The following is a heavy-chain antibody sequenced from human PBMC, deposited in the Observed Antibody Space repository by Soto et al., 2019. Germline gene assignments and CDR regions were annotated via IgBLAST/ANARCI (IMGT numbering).Heavy chain of an antibody. CDR1: GYNFATYW. CDR3: ARRREYCSASRCYLDCTNWVYYFDS. V-gene: IGHV5-51*01. D-gene: IGHD2-2*01. Sequence: PGESLKISCQGSGYNFATYWIGWVRQIPGKGPEWMGIIYPGDSDTRYTPSFQGQVTISADKSEGASYVHWDSLKASDTAMYYCARRREYCSASRCYLDCTNWVYYFDSWGQGTLVTVSS. J-gene: IGHJ4*02. CDR2: IYPGDSDT.